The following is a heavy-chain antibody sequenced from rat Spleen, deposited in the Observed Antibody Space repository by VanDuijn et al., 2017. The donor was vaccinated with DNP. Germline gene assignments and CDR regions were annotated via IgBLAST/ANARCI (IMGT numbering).Heavy chain of an antibody. Sequence: EVQLVESGGGLVQPGRSLKLSCAASGFTFSNYYMAWVRQTPMKGLEWVATISTSGSRTYYPDSVKGRFTVSRDNANSSLSLQMDNLRSEDTATYYCARHGVFYGLTFAYWGQGTLVTVSS. D-gene: IGHD1-6*01. V-gene: IGHV5-25*01. CDR3: ARHGVFYGLTFAY. J-gene: IGHJ3*01. CDR2: ISTSGSRT. CDR1: GFTFSNYY.